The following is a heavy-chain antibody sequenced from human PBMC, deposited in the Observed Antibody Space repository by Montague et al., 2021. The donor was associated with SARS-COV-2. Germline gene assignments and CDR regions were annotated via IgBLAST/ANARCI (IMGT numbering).Heavy chain of an antibody. Sequence: SETLSLTCTVSGGSISSSSYYWGWIRQPPGKGLEWIGSIYYSGSTYYNPSLKSRVTISVDTSKNQFSLKLSSVTAADTAVYYCAGGGGWMPVRFYGIDDWGQGTLVTVSS. CDR2: IYYSGST. V-gene: IGHV4-39*07. D-gene: IGHD4-17*01. CDR3: AGGGGWMPVRFYGIDD. CDR1: GGSISSSSYY. J-gene: IGHJ4*01.